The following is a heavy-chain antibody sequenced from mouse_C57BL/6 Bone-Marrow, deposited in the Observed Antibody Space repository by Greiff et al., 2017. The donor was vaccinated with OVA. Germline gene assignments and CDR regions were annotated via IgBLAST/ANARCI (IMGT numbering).Heavy chain of an antibody. V-gene: IGHV1-19*01. CDR2: INPYNGGT. J-gene: IGHJ2*01. Sequence: EVQLQQSGPELVKPGASVKISCKASGYTFTDYYMNWVKQSHGKSLEWIGVINPYNGGTSYNQKFKGKATLTVDKSSSTAYMELNSLTSEDSAVYYCASFITTVVEDYWGQGTTLTVSS. CDR1: GYTFTDYY. D-gene: IGHD1-1*01. CDR3: ASFITTVVEDY.